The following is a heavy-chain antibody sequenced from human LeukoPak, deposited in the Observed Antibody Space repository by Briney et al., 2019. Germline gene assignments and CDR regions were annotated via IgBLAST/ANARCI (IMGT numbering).Heavy chain of an antibody. V-gene: IGHV4-59*01. CDR1: GGSISSSS. CDR2: IYYSGSS. CDR3: ARRDYDILTGHFDY. J-gene: IGHJ4*02. Sequence: VSLTFTCTVYGGSISSSSWSWIRQPPGKGLEWIGYIYYSGSSNYNPSLKSRVTITVDTTKNQFSLKLSAVTAADTAVYCCARRDYDILTGHFDYWGQGTLVTVSS. D-gene: IGHD3-9*01.